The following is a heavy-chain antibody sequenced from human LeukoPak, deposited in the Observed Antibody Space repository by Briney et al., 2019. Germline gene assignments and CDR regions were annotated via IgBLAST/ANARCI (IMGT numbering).Heavy chain of an antibody. CDR3: AKEVLSGYSYGYFDY. V-gene: IGHV3-30*18. CDR1: GFTFSSYG. Sequence: GGSLRLSCAASGFTFSSYGMYWVRQAPGKGLEWVAVISYDGSNKYYADSVKGRFTTSRDNSKNTLYLQMNSLRAEDTAVYYCAKEVLSGYSYGYFDYWGQGTLVTVSS. CDR2: ISYDGSNK. D-gene: IGHD5-18*01. J-gene: IGHJ4*02.